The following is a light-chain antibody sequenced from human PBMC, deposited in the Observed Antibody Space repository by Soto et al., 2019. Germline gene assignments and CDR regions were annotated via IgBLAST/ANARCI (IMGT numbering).Light chain of an antibody. CDR3: SSYAGSNNFEV. V-gene: IGLV2-8*01. CDR2: EVS. CDR1: SSDVGGYNY. J-gene: IGLJ3*02. Sequence: QSVLTQPPSASGSPGQSVTISCTGTSSDVGGYNYVSWYQQHPGKAPKLMIYEVSKRASGVPDRFSGSKSGNTASLTVSGLQAEDEADYYCSSYAGSNNFEVFGGGTKLTVL.